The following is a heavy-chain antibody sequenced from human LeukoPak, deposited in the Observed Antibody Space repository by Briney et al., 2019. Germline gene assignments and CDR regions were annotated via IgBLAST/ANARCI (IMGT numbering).Heavy chain of an antibody. Sequence: KPSETLSLTCTVSGGSISGYYWTWIRQSPGKGLEWLGYIHYSGSTNYNPSLKSRVTISVDTSKNQFSLKLSYVTAQDTAVYYCARHYIAADGGDAFDIWGQGTMVTVSS. V-gene: IGHV4-59*08. CDR1: GGSISGYY. J-gene: IGHJ3*02. D-gene: IGHD6-13*01. CDR3: ARHYIAADGGDAFDI. CDR2: IHYSGST.